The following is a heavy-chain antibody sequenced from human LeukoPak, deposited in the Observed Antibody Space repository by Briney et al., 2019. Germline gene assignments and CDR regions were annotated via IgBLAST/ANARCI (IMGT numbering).Heavy chain of an antibody. CDR3: AGHTTSSHDTFDT. V-gene: IGHV6-1*01. CDR1: GDSFFKNSPA. J-gene: IGHJ3*02. Sequence: SQTLSLTCAISGDSFFKNSPAWIWSRLSPSRALVLLGITYHRCRWYNDYAVSVKSRIIINADTYRIQFSMMLNSVTPDDTAVYYCAGHTTSSHDTFDTWGQGTMVTVSS. D-gene: IGHD2-2*01. CDR2: TYHRCRWYN.